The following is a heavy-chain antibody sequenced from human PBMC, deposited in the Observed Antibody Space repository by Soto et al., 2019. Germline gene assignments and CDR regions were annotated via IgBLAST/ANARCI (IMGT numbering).Heavy chain of an antibody. CDR1: GFTFSSYW. CDR2: IKQDGSEK. V-gene: IGHV3-7*03. CDR3: VRERHYYYYYGMDV. J-gene: IGHJ6*02. Sequence: GGSLRLSCAASGFTFSSYWMSWVRQAPGKGLEWVANIKQDGSEKYYVDSVKGRFTISRDNAKNSLYLQMNSLRAEDTAVYYCVRERHYYYYYGMDVWGQGTTVTVSS.